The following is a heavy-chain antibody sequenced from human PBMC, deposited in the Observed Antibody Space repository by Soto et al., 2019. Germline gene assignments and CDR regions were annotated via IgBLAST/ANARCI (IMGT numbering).Heavy chain of an antibody. CDR3: ARDCSGGSCYPGMDV. J-gene: IGHJ6*02. V-gene: IGHV3-21*01. CDR2: ISSSGYI. D-gene: IGHD2-15*01. CDR1: GFNFNSYT. Sequence: GGSLRLSCAASGFNFNSYTINCVRQAPGKRLEWLSSISSSGYIFSTDSVRGRFTISRDNAKNSVYLQINSLRAEDTAVYFRARDCSGGSCYPGMDVWGQGTTVTVSS.